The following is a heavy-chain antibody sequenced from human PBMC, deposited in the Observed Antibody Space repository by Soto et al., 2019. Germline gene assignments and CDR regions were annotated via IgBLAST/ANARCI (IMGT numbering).Heavy chain of an antibody. Sequence: PGKGLERVAVISYEGRNKSYADAVKGRFTISRDNSKNALYLQMNSLRAEDTAVYYCARDGPGYFFCRGWAAFYYYGM. CDR3: ARDGPGYFFCRGWAAFYYYGM. J-gene: IGHJ6*01. V-gene: IGHV3-30*04. D-gene: IGHD3-3*01. CDR2: ISYEGRNK.